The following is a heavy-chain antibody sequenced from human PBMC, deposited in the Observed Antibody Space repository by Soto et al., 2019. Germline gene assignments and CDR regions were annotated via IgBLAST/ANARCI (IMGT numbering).Heavy chain of an antibody. D-gene: IGHD1-1*01. V-gene: IGHV1-3*01. CDR1: GYTLTSYA. CDR3: ARVEGNAPGY. CDR2: INAGNGNT. Sequence: QVQLVHSGAEVKKPGASVKGSCKASGYTLTSYAIHWVRQAPGQRLEWMGWINAGNGNTKYSQKFQGRVTITRDTSASTSYMELRSLRSEYKAVYCCARVEGNAPGYWGQGTLDTVSS. J-gene: IGHJ4*01.